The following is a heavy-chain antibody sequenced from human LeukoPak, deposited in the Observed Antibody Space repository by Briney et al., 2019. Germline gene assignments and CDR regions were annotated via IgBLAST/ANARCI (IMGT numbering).Heavy chain of an antibody. CDR1: GGSFSGYY. J-gene: IGHJ3*02. V-gene: IGHV4-34*01. CDR2: INNIGSK. Sequence: SGSLSLTCAVYGGSFSGYYWSWIRQPPGKGLEWIGEINNIGSKNYNPSLKSRVTISVDTSKNQFSLKLSSVTAAGTAVYYCARSKTTVVRRHAFDIWGQGTMVTVSS. D-gene: IGHD4-23*01. CDR3: ARSKTTVVRRHAFDI.